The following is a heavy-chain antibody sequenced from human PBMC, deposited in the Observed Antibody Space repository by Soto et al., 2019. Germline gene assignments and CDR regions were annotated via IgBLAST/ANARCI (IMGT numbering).Heavy chain of an antibody. V-gene: IGHV3-23*01. CDR2: ISGSADST. CDR1: GFSFSSFA. J-gene: IGHJ6*02. CDR3: AKTRGTMIYAISVYGMDV. D-gene: IGHD2-8*01. Sequence: EGQLLEPGGGFIHPGGSLRLSCAASGFSFSSFAMNWVRQAPGKGLEGVSIISGSADSTFYADSVKGRFTISRDNSKSTLYLQINSLRAEDTAVYYCAKTRGTMIYAISVYGMDVWGQGTTVTVSS.